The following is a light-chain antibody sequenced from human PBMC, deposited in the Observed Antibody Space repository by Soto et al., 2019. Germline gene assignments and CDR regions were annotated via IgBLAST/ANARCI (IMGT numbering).Light chain of an antibody. V-gene: IGLV1-47*01. CDR1: SSNIGSNY. CDR2: RNN. J-gene: IGLJ2*01. CDR3: AAWDDSLSGVV. Sequence: QSVLTQPLSASGTPGQRVTISCSGSSSNIGSNYVYWYQQLPRTAPKLLIYRNNQRPSGVPDRFSGSKSGTLASLAISGLRSEDEADYYCAAWDDSLSGVVFGGGTKLTVL.